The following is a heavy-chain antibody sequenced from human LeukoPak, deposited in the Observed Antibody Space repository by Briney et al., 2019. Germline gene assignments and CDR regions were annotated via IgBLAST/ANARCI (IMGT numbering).Heavy chain of an antibody. V-gene: IGHV1-69*06. Sequence: SVKVSCKASGGTFSSYAFSWVRQAPGQGLEWMGGIIPLLGTANYAQKFQGRVTITADTSSSTVYMELRSLRSDDTAVYYCARVESWEHSGSSQDAFDIWGQGTMVTVSS. CDR1: GGTFSSYA. CDR3: ARVESWEHSGSSQDAFDI. J-gene: IGHJ3*02. D-gene: IGHD1-26*01. CDR2: IIPLLGTA.